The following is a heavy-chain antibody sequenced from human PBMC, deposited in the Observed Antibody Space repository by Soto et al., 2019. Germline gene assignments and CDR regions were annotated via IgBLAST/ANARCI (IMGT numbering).Heavy chain of an antibody. Sequence: SVKVSCKASGGTCSSYAISWVRQAPGQGLEWMGGIIPIFGTANYAQKFQGRVTITADESTSTAYMELSSLRSEDTAVYYCASAPSIAARPDVDYYYGMDVQGQATTDTLSS. D-gene: IGHD6-6*01. CDR1: GGTCSSYA. CDR3: ASAPSIAARPDVDYYYGMDV. CDR2: IIPIFGTA. V-gene: IGHV1-69*13. J-gene: IGHJ6*02.